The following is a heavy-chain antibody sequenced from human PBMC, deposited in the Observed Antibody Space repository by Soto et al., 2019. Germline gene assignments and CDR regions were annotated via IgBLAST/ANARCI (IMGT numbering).Heavy chain of an antibody. Sequence: PGVSLRLSCAASVFTFSSYSMNWVRQAPGKGLEWVSSISSSSSYIYYADSVKGRFTISRDNAKNSLYLQMNSLRAEDTAVYDCARDRDSYGLLDLWGQGTQVTVSS. CDR1: VFTFSSYS. CDR3: ARDRDSYGLLDL. J-gene: IGHJ5*02. D-gene: IGHD5-18*01. V-gene: IGHV3-21*01. CDR2: ISSSSSYI.